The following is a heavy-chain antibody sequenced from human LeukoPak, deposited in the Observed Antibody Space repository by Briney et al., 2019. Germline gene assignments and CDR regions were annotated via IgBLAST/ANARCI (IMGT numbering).Heavy chain of an antibody. CDR1: GYSFIGYY. CDR3: ARNKEGKSLDY. V-gene: IGHV1-2*02. CDR2: IKSNSGGT. J-gene: IGHJ4*02. Sequence: ASVKVSCKASGYSFIGYYMHWVRQAPGQGLEWMGWIKSNSGGTHYAQKFQGRVTMTRDTSITTAYMELSRLRFDDTAVYYCARNKEGKSLDYWGQGTLVTVSS.